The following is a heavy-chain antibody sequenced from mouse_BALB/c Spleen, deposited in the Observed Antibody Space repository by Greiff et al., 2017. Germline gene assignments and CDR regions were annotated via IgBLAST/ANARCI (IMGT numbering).Heavy chain of an antibody. CDR2: INPSTGYT. J-gene: IGHJ4*01. Sequence: VQLQQSGAELAKPGASVKMSCKASGYTFTSYWMHWVKQRPGQGLEWIGYINPSTGYTEYNQKFKDKATLTADKSSSTAYMQLSSLTSEDSAVYYCARKRITTGYYYAMDYWGQGTSVTVSS. CDR1: GYTFTSYW. V-gene: IGHV1-7*01. CDR3: ARKRITTGYYYAMDY. D-gene: IGHD2-4*01.